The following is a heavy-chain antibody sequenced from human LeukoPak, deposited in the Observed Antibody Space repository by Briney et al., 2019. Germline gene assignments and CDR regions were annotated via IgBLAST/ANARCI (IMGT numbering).Heavy chain of an antibody. CDR2: IYYSGST. CDR1: GGSISSYY. Sequence: SETLSLTCTVSGGSISSYYWSWIRQPAGKGLEWIGYIYYSGSTNYNPSLKSRVTTSVDTSKNQFSLKLSSVTAADTAVYYCARVRGRNAFDIWGQGTMVTVSS. J-gene: IGHJ3*02. V-gene: IGHV4-59*01. CDR3: ARVRGRNAFDI.